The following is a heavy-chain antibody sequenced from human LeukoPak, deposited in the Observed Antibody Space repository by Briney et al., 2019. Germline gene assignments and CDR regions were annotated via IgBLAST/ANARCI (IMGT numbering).Heavy chain of an antibody. CDR1: GGPIGSYY. CDR3: ARDLPSYYFGSGNTFDP. J-gene: IGHJ5*02. V-gene: IGHV4-4*07. Sequence: SETLSLTCTVSGGPIGSYYWSWIRQPAGKGLEWIGRIYYTGTTDYNASLKGRVTMSVDTSKNQFSLRLTSVTAADSAVYYCARDLPSYYFGSGNTFDPWGQGTLVTVSS. CDR2: IYYTGTT. D-gene: IGHD3-10*01.